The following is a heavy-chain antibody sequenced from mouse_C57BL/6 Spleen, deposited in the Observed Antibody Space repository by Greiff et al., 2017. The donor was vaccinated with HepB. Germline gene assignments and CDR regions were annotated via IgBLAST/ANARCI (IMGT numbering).Heavy chain of an antibody. J-gene: IGHJ3*01. CDR1: GYTFTDYY. V-gene: IGHV1-19*01. Sequence: EVKLQQSGPVLVKPGASVKMSCKASGYTFTDYYKNWVKQSHGKSLEWIGVINPYNGGTSYNQKFKGKATLTVDKSSSTAYMELNSLTSEDSAVYYCASPTAQATSWFAYWGQGTLVTVSA. CDR3: ASPTAQATSWFAY. D-gene: IGHD3-2*02. CDR2: INPYNGGT.